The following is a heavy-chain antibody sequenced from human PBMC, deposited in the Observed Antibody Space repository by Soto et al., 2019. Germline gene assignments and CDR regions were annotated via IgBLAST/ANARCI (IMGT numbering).Heavy chain of an antibody. CDR2: IYHSGST. Sequence: SETLSLTCAVSGYSISSGYYWGWIRQPPGKGLEWIGSIYHSGSTYYNPSLKSRVTISVDTSKNQFSLKLSSVTAADTAVYYCARDKDYYDSSGYYNWFDPWGQGTLVTV. V-gene: IGHV4-38-2*02. J-gene: IGHJ5*02. CDR3: ARDKDYYDSSGYYNWFDP. D-gene: IGHD3-22*01. CDR1: GYSISSGYY.